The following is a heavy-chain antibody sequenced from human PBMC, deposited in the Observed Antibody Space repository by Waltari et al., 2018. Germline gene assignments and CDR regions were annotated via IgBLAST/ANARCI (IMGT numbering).Heavy chain of an antibody. Sequence: QLQLQESGPGLVKPSETLSLTCTVPGGSISSSSHSWGWIRQPPGTGLEWIGSIYYRGSTYYNPSLKSRVTISVDTSKNQFSLKLSSVTAADTAVYYCASTYSSGWYSAFDIWGQGTMVTVSS. V-gene: IGHV4-39*01. CDR3: ASTYSSGWYSAFDI. D-gene: IGHD6-19*01. CDR2: IYYRGST. J-gene: IGHJ3*02. CDR1: GGSISSSSHS.